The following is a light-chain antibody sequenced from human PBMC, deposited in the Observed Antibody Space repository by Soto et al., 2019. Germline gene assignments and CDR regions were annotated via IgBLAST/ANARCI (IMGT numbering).Light chain of an antibody. J-gene: IGLJ1*01. CDR2: DVT. CDR3: SSYAVRYTYV. V-gene: IGLV2-11*01. CDR1: SSDVGGYNY. Sequence: QSALTQPRSVSGSPGQSVSIFCTGTSSDVGGYNYVSWYQQHPGKAPKVMIYDVTKRPPGVPDRFSGSKSGNTASLTISGLQSEDEADYYCSSYAVRYTYVFGTGTKVTVL.